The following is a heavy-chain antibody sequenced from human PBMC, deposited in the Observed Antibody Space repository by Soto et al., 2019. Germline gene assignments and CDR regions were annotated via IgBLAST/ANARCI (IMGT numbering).Heavy chain of an antibody. Sequence: GGSLRLSCSSSGFTFNNFAMMWVRQAPGKGLEWVSTISGSGVSTYYADSVKGRFTISRDNSRNTLYLQMNSLRADDTAIYFCAKGVKGYGSLLLYYSMDVWGLGTRVTFSS. CDR2: ISGSGVST. V-gene: IGHV3-23*01. J-gene: IGHJ6*01. D-gene: IGHD6-19*01. CDR3: AKGVKGYGSLLLYYSMDV. CDR1: GFTFNNFA.